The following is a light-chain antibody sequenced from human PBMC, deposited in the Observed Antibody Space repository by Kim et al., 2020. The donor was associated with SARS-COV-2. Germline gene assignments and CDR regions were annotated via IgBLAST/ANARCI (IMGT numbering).Light chain of an antibody. V-gene: IGKV3-11*01. CDR2: DAS. J-gene: IGKJ5*01. CDR1: QCVSSY. CDR3: QQRSNWIT. Sequence: SLSPGERATVSCRASQCVSSYLAWYQQKPGQAPRLLIYDASNRATGIPARFSGSGSGTDFTLTISSLEPEDFAVYYCQQRSNWITFGQGTRLEIK.